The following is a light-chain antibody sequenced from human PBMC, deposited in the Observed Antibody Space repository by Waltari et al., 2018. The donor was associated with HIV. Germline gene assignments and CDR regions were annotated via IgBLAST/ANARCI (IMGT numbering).Light chain of an antibody. CDR2: RNH. V-gene: IGLV1-47*01. CDR3: TTWDDSLSGLV. J-gene: IGLJ2*01. Sequence: QSVLTQPPSASGTPGQRVSISCSGSSSNIGSNYVYWYQQLPGTAPKLLIYRNHQRPSGVPARFSGSKSGSSAPLAISGLRSEDEADYYCTTWDDSLSGLVFGGGTKLTVL. CDR1: SSNIGSNY.